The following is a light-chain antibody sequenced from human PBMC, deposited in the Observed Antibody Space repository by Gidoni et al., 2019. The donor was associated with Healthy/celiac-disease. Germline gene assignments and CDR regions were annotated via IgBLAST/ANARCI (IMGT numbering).Light chain of an antibody. J-gene: IGKJ4*01. V-gene: IGKV3-11*01. CDR1: QSVSSY. Sequence: LVLPQSPATLSVSPGERATLSCRASQSVSSYLAWYQQKPGQAPRLLIYDASSRATGVPARFSGSGSGTDFTLTISSLEPEDFAVYYCQQRSNWPPTFGGGTKVEIK. CDR2: DAS. CDR3: QQRSNWPPT.